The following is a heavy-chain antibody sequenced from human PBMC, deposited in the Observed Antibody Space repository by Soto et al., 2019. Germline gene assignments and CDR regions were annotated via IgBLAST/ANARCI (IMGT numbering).Heavy chain of an antibody. CDR2: ISAYNGNT. CDR1: GYTFAICA. J-gene: IGHJ3*02. V-gene: IGHV1-18*01. D-gene: IGHD3-22*01. Sequence: ASVEVSCKASGYTFAICASSWARQAPGQGLEWMGWISAYNGNTNYAQKLQGRVTMTTDTSTSTAYMELRSLRSEDTAVYYCASASYYYDSSGPRWDAFDIWGQGTMVTVSS. CDR3: ASASYYYDSSGPRWDAFDI.